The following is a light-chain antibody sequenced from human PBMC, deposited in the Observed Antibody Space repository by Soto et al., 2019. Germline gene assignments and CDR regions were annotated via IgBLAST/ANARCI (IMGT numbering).Light chain of an antibody. CDR3: SSFGSRSRLEV. Sequence: QSALTQPASVSGSPGQSITISCTGVSSDSGGYQYVSWYQQHPGKAPKLLIYDVSNRPSGVSNRFSGSESGTTASLTISGLQADDEADYYCSSFGSRSRLEVFGTGTKLTVL. J-gene: IGLJ1*01. CDR1: SSDSGGYQY. V-gene: IGLV2-14*03. CDR2: DVS.